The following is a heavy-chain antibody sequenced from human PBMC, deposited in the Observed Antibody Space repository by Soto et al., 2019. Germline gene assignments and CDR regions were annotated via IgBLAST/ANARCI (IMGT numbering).Heavy chain of an antibody. CDR3: TTDRPVLRLLEWLPRYYYGRDG. J-gene: IGHJ6*02. V-gene: IGHV3-15*01. Sequence: GGSLRLSCAASGFTFSNAWMSGVRQAPGKGLEWVGRIKSKTDGGTTEYAAPVKGRFTISRDDSKNTLYLQMNRLKTDDPAVYYCTTDRPVLRLLEWLPRYYYGRDGWGQGTTVTV. CDR2: IKSKTDGGTT. D-gene: IGHD3-3*01. CDR1: GFTFSNAW.